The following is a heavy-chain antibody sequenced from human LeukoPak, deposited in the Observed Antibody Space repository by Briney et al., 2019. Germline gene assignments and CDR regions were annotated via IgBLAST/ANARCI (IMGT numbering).Heavy chain of an antibody. D-gene: IGHD6-19*01. CDR2: ISYDGRSK. V-gene: IGHV3-30*18. CDR1: GFTFSSYG. CDR3: AKDRYSGVGAGGY. Sequence: GGSLRLSCAASGFTFSSYGIHWVRQAPGKGLEWVAVISYDGRSKYYGDSVKGRFTISRDNSKNTLYLQMNSLRPEDTAVYYWAKDRYSGVGAGGYWGQGTLVTVSS. J-gene: IGHJ4*02.